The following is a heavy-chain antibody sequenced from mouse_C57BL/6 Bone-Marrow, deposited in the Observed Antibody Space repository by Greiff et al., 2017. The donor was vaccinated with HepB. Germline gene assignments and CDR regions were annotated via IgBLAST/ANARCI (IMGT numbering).Heavy chain of an antibody. D-gene: IGHD2-1*01. CDR3: ARYYGNPFAY. CDR2: ISDGGSYT. CDR1: GFTFSSYA. Sequence: EVQLVESGGGLVKPGGSLKLSCAASGFTFSSYAMSWVRQTPEKRLEWVATISDGGSYTYYPDNVKGRYTISRDNAKNNLYLQMSHLKSEDTAMYYCARYYGNPFAYWGQGTLVTVSA. J-gene: IGHJ3*01. V-gene: IGHV5-4*01.